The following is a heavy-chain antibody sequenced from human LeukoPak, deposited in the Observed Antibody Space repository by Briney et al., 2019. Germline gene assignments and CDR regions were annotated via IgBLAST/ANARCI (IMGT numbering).Heavy chain of an antibody. CDR2: IYLDGSKI. CDR3: VRDDSGSVIRGVLHY. V-gene: IGHV3-30*04. Sequence: GGSLRLSCAASGFTFSSYAMHWVRQAPGKGLEWVSVIYLDGSKIYYADSVKGRFTLSRDNSKNTLYLQMNSLIAEYTAVYYCVRDDSGSVIRGVLHYWGQGALVTVSS. J-gene: IGHJ4*02. D-gene: IGHD3-10*01. CDR1: GFTFSSYA.